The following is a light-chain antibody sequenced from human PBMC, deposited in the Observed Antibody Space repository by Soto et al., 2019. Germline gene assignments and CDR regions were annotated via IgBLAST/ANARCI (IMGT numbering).Light chain of an antibody. Sequence: EIVLTQSPDTLSASPRGSATLSCRASQDVRDGLAWYQQKPGQDPRLLIHGASTRATGIPPRFSGSASGTDFTRTISTLKSEDSTSYHCQRGDAWRLMFGEGTRVEI. CDR1: QDVRDG. CDR3: QRGDAWRLM. CDR2: GAS. J-gene: IGKJ4*02. V-gene: IGKV3-15*01.